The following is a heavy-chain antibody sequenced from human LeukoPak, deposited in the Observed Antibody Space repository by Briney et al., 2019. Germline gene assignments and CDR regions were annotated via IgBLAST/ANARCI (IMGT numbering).Heavy chain of an antibody. CDR2: ISGSGGST. J-gene: IGHJ4*02. V-gene: IGHV3-23*01. Sequence: GGSLRLSCAASGFTFSSYAMSWVRQAPGKGLEWVPAISGSGGSTYYADSVKGRFTISRDNSKNTLYLQMNSLRAEDTAVYYCAKYYDSSGYYGPIDYWGQGTLVTVSS. CDR3: AKYYDSSGYYGPIDY. CDR1: GFTFSSYA. D-gene: IGHD3-22*01.